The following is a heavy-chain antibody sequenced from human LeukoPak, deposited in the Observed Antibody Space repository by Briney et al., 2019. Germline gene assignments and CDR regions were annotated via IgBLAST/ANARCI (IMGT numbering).Heavy chain of an antibody. CDR2: INSSGGIA. CDR1: GFTFSSYG. D-gene: IGHD1-26*01. J-gene: IGHJ5*02. V-gene: IGHV3-23*01. Sequence: GGSLRLSCCTSGFTFSSYGMTWVRQAPGKGLEWVSSINSSGGIAYYADSVKGRFTISRDNSRNTLFLQMNSLRAEDTAIYYCAKDQGELRFDPWGQGTLVTVSS. CDR3: AKDQGELRFDP.